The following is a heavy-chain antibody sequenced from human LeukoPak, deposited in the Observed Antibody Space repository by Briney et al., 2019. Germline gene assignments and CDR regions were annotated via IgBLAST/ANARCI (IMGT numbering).Heavy chain of an antibody. CDR2: IKRDGSEK. CDR1: RFTFTDYW. J-gene: IGHJ4*02. D-gene: IGHD6-13*01. Sequence: RTGGSLRLSCAASRFTFTDYWMSWVRQVPGKGLEWVANIKRDGSEKYYVDSVKGRFTISRDNAKNSLYLQMNSLRTKDTAVYYCARGRGSWYGVYFDYWGQGTLVTVSS. CDR3: ARGRGSWYGVYFDY. V-gene: IGHV3-7*01.